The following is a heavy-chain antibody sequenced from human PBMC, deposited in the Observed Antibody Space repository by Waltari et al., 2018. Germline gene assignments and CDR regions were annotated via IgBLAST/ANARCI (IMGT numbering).Heavy chain of an antibody. Sequence: QLQLQESGPGLVKPSETLSLTCTVSGGSISSSSYYWGWIRQPPGKGLGEIGSIYYSGSTDNDPSLKSRVTISVETSKNQFSLRLGSVTAADTAVYYCARGSLKRGFDDWGQGTLVTVSS. CDR1: GGSISSSSYY. J-gene: IGHJ4*02. CDR2: IYYSGST. V-gene: IGHV4-39*07. CDR3: ARGSLKRGFDD.